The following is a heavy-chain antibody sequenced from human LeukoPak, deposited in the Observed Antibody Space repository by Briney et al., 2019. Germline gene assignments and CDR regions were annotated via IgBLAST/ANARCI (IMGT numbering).Heavy chain of an antibody. CDR1: GGSISSYY. D-gene: IGHD3-9*01. CDR2: IYYSGST. J-gene: IGHJ4*02. CDR3: ARGPRITIFELDY. V-gene: IGHV4-59*01. Sequence: SETLSLNCTVSGGSISSYYWSWIRQPPGKGLEWIGYIYYSGSTNYNPSLKSRVTISVDSSKNQFSLKLSSVTAADTAVYYCARGPRITIFELDYWGQGTLVTVSS.